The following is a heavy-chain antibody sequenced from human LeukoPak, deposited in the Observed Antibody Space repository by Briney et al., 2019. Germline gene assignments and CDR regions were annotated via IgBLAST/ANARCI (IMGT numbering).Heavy chain of an antibody. Sequence: GGSLRLFCAASGVTFSTYSIGCVRQAPGKGLEWGSSVSSSSSYIYYADSVKGRFTISRDNAKNSLYLQMNSLRAEDTAVYYCARVSVLEWTPVDYWGQGTLVTVSS. V-gene: IGHV3-21*01. CDR1: GVTFSTYS. D-gene: IGHD3-3*01. CDR2: VSSSSSYI. CDR3: ARVSVLEWTPVDY. J-gene: IGHJ4*02.